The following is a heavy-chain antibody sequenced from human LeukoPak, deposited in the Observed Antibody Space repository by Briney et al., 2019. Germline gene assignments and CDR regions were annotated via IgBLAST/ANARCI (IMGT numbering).Heavy chain of an antibody. J-gene: IGHJ2*01. CDR3: ARLVVVPAAVSWYFDL. D-gene: IGHD2-2*01. Sequence: PGGSLRLSCAASGFTFSSYGMHWVRQAPGKGLEWAANIKQDGSEKYYVDSVKGRFTISRDNAKNSLYLQMNSLRAEDTAVYYCARLVVVPAAVSWYFDLWGRGTLVTVSS. CDR2: IKQDGSEK. CDR1: GFTFSSYG. V-gene: IGHV3-7*01.